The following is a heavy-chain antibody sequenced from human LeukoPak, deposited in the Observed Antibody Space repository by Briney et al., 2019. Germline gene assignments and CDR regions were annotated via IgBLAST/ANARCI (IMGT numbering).Heavy chain of an antibody. CDR3: ARDGYNYYTDV. CDR2: INSDGSST. Sequence: PGGALRLSCAASGFTFSSYWMHWVRQAPGKGLVWVSRINSDGSSTSYADSVKGRFTISRDNAKNTLYLQMNSLRAEDTAVYHCARDGYNYYTDVCGKGTTVTVSS. V-gene: IGHV3-74*01. CDR1: GFTFSSYW. J-gene: IGHJ6*03.